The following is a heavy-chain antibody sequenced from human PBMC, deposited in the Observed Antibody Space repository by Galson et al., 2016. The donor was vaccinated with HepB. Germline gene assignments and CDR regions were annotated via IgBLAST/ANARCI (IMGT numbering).Heavy chain of an antibody. V-gene: IGHV3-48*02. CDR2: ISSSSSSI. J-gene: IGHJ3*02. CDR1: GFTFITYS. D-gene: IGHD1-26*01. CDR3: ARGRSVGAIRKNAFDI. Sequence: SLRLSCAASGFTFITYSMNWVRQAPGKGLEWVSYISSSSSSIYYADSVKGRFTISRDNAKISLYLQMNSLRDEDTGVYYCARGRSVGAIRKNAFDIWGQGTMVTVSS.